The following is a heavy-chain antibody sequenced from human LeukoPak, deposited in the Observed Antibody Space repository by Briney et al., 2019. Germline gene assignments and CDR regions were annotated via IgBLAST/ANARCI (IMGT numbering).Heavy chain of an antibody. Sequence: PGGSLRLSCAASGFTFSSYAMSWVRQAPGKGLKWVSAISGSGGSTYYADSVKGRFTISRDNSKNTLYLQMNSLRAEDTAVYYCAKDGSWIQLWLPNYWDQGTLVTVSS. CDR1: GFTFSSYA. CDR2: ISGSGGST. V-gene: IGHV3-23*01. J-gene: IGHJ4*02. CDR3: AKDGSWIQLWLPNY. D-gene: IGHD5-18*01.